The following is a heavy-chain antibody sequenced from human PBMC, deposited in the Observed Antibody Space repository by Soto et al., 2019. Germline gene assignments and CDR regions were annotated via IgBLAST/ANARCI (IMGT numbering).Heavy chain of an antibody. CDR2: INHSGST. V-gene: IGHV4-34*01. J-gene: IGHJ6*02. D-gene: IGHD3-3*01. CDR3: ARGYRIYDFWRWESSYYYYYGMDV. CDR1: GGSFSGYY. Sequence: SETLSLTCAVYGGSFSGYYWSWIRQPPGKGLEWIGEINHSGSTNYNPSLKSRVTISVDTSKNQFSLKLSSLAAADTAVYYCARGYRIYDFWRWESSYYYYYGMDVWGQGTTVTVSS.